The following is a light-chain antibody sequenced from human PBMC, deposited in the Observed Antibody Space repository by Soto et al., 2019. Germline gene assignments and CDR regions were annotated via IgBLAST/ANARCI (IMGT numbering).Light chain of an antibody. CDR1: QTISDW. J-gene: IGKJ1*01. CDR2: KAS. Sequence: DIQMTQSPFTPSASIGDRVTITFRASQTISDWLAWHQQKPGKAPKLLIYKASSLESGVPSRFSGSGSGTEFTLTISSLQPDDFATYYCLQYETYWTFGQGTKVDI. CDR3: LQYETYWT. V-gene: IGKV1-5*03.